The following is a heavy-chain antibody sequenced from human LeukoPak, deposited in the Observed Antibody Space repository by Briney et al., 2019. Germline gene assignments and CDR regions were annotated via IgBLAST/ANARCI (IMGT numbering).Heavy chain of an antibody. J-gene: IGHJ3*02. CDR1: GGSFSGYY. CDR2: INHSGST. CDR3: ARGKITMVRGAADAFDI. D-gene: IGHD3-10*01. V-gene: IGHV4-34*01. Sequence: SETLSLTCAVYGGSFSGYYWSWIRQPPGKGLEWIGEINHSGSTNYNPSLKSRVTISVDTPKNQFSLKLSSVTAADTAVYYCARGKITMVRGAADAFDIWGQGTMVTVSS.